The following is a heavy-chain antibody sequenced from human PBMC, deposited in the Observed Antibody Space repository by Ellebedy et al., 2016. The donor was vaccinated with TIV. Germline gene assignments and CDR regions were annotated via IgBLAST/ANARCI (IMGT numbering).Heavy chain of an antibody. CDR1: RFPFSTYA. Sequence: PGGSLRLSCAASRFPFSTYAMSWVRQAPGKGLEGVSAIISGGDRTFYTDSVKGRFTISRDNSKNTLYLQLTSLRAEDTAVYYCAREYAAAYMGFFDCWGQGTLVTVSS. V-gene: IGHV3-23*01. D-gene: IGHD6-13*01. CDR3: AREYAAAYMGFFDC. CDR2: IISGGDRT. J-gene: IGHJ4*02.